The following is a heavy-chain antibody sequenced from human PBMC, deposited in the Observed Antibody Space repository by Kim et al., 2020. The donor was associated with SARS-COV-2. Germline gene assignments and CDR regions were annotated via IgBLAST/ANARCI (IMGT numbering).Heavy chain of an antibody. CDR1: GFGFSVYN. Sequence: GGSLRLSCVASGFGFSVYNLNWVRQAPGKGLEWVSYISASSSTIYYGDSVEGRFAVSRDNARNSLFLQMDNLREEDTALYYCAREADVAARPDEDNDSFDVWGRGTMVIVSS. V-gene: IGHV3-48*02. D-gene: IGHD6-6*01. CDR3: AREADVAARPDEDNDSFDV. CDR2: ISASSSTI. J-gene: IGHJ3*01.